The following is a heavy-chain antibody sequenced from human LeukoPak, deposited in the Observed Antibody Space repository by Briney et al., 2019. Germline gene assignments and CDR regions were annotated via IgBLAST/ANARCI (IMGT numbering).Heavy chain of an antibody. D-gene: IGHD4-17*01. CDR3: AREGTAVTVPMRYFDL. CDR2: IYYRGST. Sequence: PSETRSLTCTVAGGSISSGDYFWGWIRQPPGKVLEWIGHIYYRGSTDYNPSLKSRVSIAVDTSKKQFSLRLNSVTAADTAVYYCAREGTAVTVPMRYFDLWGRGTLVTVSS. CDR1: GGSISSGDYF. V-gene: IGHV4-30-4*01. J-gene: IGHJ2*01.